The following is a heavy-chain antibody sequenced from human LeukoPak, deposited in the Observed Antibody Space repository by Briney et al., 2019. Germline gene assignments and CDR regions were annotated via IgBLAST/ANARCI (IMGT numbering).Heavy chain of an antibody. CDR1: VYTFTRYD. V-gene: IGHV1-8*01. CDR2: MNPDRGKT. D-gene: IGHD3-10*01. J-gene: IGHJ4*02. CDR3: RVDYYGSGTSYLNDF. Sequence: ASVTVSFKASVYTFTRYDINWVRQSTGQGLEWMGCMNPDRGKTGYAQKFQGRVAMTADTRINTAYMELSSLRSDDTAVYYCRVDYYGSGTSYLNDFWGQGTLVTVSS.